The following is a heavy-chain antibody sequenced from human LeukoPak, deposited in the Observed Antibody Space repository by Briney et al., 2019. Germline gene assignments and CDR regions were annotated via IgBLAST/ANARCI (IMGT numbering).Heavy chain of an antibody. D-gene: IGHD3-22*01. CDR3: ARSLTAGDYYDSSGYDNFDY. CDR1: GYTFTSYG. V-gene: IGHV1-18*01. J-gene: IGHJ4*02. CDR2: ISAYNGNT. Sequence: ASVKVSCKASGYTFTSYGISWVRQALGQGLEWMGWISAYNGNTNYAQKLQGRVTMTTDTSTSTAYMELRSLRSDDTAVYYCARSLTAGDYYDSSGYDNFDYWGQGTLVTVSS.